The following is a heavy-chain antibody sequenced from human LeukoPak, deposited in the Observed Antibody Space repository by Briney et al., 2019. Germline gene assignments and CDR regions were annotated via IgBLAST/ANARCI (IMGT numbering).Heavy chain of an antibody. D-gene: IGHD3-22*01. J-gene: IGHJ5*02. Sequence: GGSLRRSCAASGFTFSNYWMHWVRQAPGKGLVWVSRINSDGINTSYADSVKGRFTISRDNAKNTLNLQMNSLRAEDTAVYYCARDLGQYYDTSDNWFDPWGQGTLVTVSS. CDR3: ARDLGQYYDTSDNWFDP. CDR2: INSDGINT. V-gene: IGHV3-74*01. CDR1: GFTFSNYW.